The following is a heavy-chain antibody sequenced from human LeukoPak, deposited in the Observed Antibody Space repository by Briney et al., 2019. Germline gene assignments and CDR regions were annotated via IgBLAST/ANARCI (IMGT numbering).Heavy chain of an antibody. D-gene: IGHD6-19*01. CDR1: GYTFTGYY. J-gene: IGHJ4*02. Sequence: ASVKVSCKASGYTFTGYYMHWLRQAPGQGLEWMGWINPNGGGTNYAQKFQGRVTLTRDTSISTAYMEVNSLESDDTAVYYCARENNSGWYRKAAFDYWGQGTLVTVTS. CDR3: ARENNSGWYRKAAFDY. CDR2: INPNGGGT. V-gene: IGHV1-2*02.